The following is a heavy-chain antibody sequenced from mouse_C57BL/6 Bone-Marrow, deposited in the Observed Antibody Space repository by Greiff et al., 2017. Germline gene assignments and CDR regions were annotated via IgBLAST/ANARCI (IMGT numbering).Heavy chain of an antibody. J-gene: IGHJ2*01. CDR3: ARTYYSNFDV. D-gene: IGHD2-5*01. V-gene: IGHV1-54*01. Sequence: VKLQESGAELVRPGTSVKVSCKASGYAFTNYLIEWVKQRPGQGLEWIGVINPGSGGTNYNEKFKGKATLTADKSSSTAYMQLSSLTSEDSAVYFCARTYYSNFDVWGKGTTLTVSS. CDR2: INPGSGGT. CDR1: GYAFTNYL.